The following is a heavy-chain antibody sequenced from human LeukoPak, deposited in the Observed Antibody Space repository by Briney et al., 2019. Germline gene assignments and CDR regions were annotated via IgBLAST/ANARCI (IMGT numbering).Heavy chain of an antibody. J-gene: IGHJ4*02. V-gene: IGHV4-59*01. CDR3: ARAVITFGAAVAKGFDC. CDR1: GGSFSTYY. CDR2: IYYSGST. Sequence: SETLSLTCTVSGGSFSTYYWSWIRQPPGKGLEWVGYIYYSGSTDYNPSLKSRVTMSLDTSMNQFSLNLRSVTAADTAVYYCARAVITFGAAVAKGFDCWGQGSLVSVSS. D-gene: IGHD3-16*01.